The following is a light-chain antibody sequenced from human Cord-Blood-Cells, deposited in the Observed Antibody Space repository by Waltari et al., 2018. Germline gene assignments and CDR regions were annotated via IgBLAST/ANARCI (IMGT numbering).Light chain of an antibody. CDR1: QSVSSN. CDR3: QQYNNWPPLP. J-gene: IGKJ3*01. CDR2: GAS. Sequence: EIVMTQSPATLSVSPGERATLSCRASQSVSSNLAWYQQKPGQAPRLLIYGASTRATCIPARFSGSGSGTEFTLTISSLQSEDFAVYYCQQYNNWPPLPFGPGTKVDIK. V-gene: IGKV3-15*01.